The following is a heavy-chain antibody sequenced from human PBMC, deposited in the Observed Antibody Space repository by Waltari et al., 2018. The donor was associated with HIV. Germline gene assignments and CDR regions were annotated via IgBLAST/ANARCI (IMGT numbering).Heavy chain of an antibody. J-gene: IGHJ4*02. CDR3: ARDINGVWGY. Sequence: EVQLVESGGGWVQRGGSLRLSGAASGLTFSNYTWNWVRQDTGKGGEVGSYMRRSSSSRFYAYSVKGRFTISRDNAKNSLYLQMTSLGVEDTAVYYCARDINGVWGYWGQGTLVTVAS. CDR2: MRRSSSSR. D-gene: IGHD6-13*01. V-gene: IGHV3-48*01. CDR1: GLTFSNYT.